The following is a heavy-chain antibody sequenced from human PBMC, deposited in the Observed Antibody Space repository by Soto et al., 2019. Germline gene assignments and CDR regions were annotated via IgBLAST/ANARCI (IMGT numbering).Heavy chain of an antibody. CDR2: IYYSGST. D-gene: IGHD3-3*01. Sequence: SETLSLTCTVSGGSVSSGSYYWSWIRQPPGKGLEWIGYIYYSGSTNYNPSLKSRVTISVDTSKNQFSLKLSSVAAADTAVYYCARGHSPYELDYWGQGTLVTVSS. V-gene: IGHV4-61*01. J-gene: IGHJ4*02. CDR1: GGSVSSGSYY. CDR3: ARGHSPYELDY.